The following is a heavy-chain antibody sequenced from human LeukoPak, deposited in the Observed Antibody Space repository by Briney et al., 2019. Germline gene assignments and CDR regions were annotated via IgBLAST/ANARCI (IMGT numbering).Heavy chain of an antibody. J-gene: IGHJ1*01. CDR3: ARGYYDSSDFEYLQH. CDR1: GYSFTGNY. D-gene: IGHD3-22*01. CDR2: INPNSGDT. Sequence: ASVKVSCRASGYSFTGNYMHWVRQAPGQGLEWMGWINPNSGDTNFAQKFQGRVTMTRDTSISTVYMELSRLRSDDTAVFYCARGYYDSSDFEYLQHWGQGTLVTVSS. V-gene: IGHV1-2*02.